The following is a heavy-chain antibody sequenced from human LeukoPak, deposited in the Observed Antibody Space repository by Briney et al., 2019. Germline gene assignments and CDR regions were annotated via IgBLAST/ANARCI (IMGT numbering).Heavy chain of an antibody. D-gene: IGHD1-26*01. CDR1: GYTFTSYG. CDR3: ASPSGIVGATPFDY. CDR2: IIPILGIA. V-gene: IGHV1-69*04. Sequence: PVKVSCKASGYTFTSYGIIWVRQAPGQGLEWMGRIIPILGIANYAQKFQGRVTITADKSTSTAYMELSSLRSEDTAVYYCASPSGIVGATPFDYWGQGTLVTVSS. J-gene: IGHJ4*02.